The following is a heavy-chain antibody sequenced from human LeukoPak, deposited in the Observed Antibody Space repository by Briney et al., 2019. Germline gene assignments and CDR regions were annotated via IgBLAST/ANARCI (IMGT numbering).Heavy chain of an antibody. Sequence: GGSLRLSCSASGFIFSGYAMSWVRQAPGKGLEWVSTIDGSGGSPYYAGSVKGRFTISRDNSKNSLYLQMDSLRAEDTAVYYCAKDRNSGGSCYNYWGQGTLVTVSS. D-gene: IGHD2-15*01. CDR2: IDGSGGSP. J-gene: IGHJ4*02. CDR3: AKDRNSGGSCYNY. CDR1: GFIFSGYA. V-gene: IGHV3-23*01.